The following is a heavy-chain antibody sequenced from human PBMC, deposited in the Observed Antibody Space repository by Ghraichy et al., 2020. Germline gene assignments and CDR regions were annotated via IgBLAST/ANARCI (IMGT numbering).Heavy chain of an antibody. CDR1: GFTFSDYY. D-gene: IGHD2-2*01. CDR3: ARGDNRGYCSSTSCYAPPAFYYYYYGMDV. CDR2: ISSSGSTI. Sequence: GGSLRLSCAASGFTFSDYYMSWIRQAPGKGLEWVSYISSSGSTIYYADSVKGRFTISRDNAKNSLYLQMNSLRAEDTAVYYCARGDNRGYCSSTSCYAPPAFYYYYYGMDVWGQGTTVTVSS. V-gene: IGHV3-11*01. J-gene: IGHJ6*02.